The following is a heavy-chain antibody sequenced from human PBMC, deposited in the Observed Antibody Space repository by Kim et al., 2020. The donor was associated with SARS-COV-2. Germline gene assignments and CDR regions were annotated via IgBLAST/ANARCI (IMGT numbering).Heavy chain of an antibody. CDR3: AKGPFDILTGYGAFDI. J-gene: IGHJ3*02. CDR1: GFTFSSYG. Sequence: GGSLRLSCAASGFTFSSYGMHWVRQAPGKGLEWVAVISYDGSNKYYADSVKGRFTISRDNSKNTLYLQMNSLRAEDTAVYYCAKGPFDILTGYGAFDIWGQGTMVTVSS. CDR2: ISYDGSNK. D-gene: IGHD3-9*01. V-gene: IGHV3-30*18.